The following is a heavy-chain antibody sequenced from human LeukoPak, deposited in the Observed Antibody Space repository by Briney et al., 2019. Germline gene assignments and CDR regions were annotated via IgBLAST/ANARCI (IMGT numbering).Heavy chain of an antibody. J-gene: IGHJ3*02. V-gene: IGHV3-23*01. CDR3: AKDMVMDLGAFDI. D-gene: IGHD2-21*01. CDR1: GFTFSGYA. CDR2: ISVSSGST. Sequence: GGSLRLSCAASGFTFSGYAMSCVRQAAGQGRKGFSAISVSSGSTYYADSVKGRFTISRDNSKNTLYLQMNSLRAEDTAVYYCAKDMVMDLGAFDIWGQGTMVTVSS.